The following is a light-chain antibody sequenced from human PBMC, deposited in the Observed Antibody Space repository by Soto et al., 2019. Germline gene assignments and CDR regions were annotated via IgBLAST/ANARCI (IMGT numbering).Light chain of an antibody. J-gene: IGKJ4*01. CDR2: GAS. CDR3: QQSDTWPLT. V-gene: IGKV3-15*01. CDR1: QNINSN. Sequence: EVVMTQSPVGLSVSPGEGATLSCRASQNINSNLAWYQQKPGQAPRLLIHGASTRATGIPARFSGSGSGTEFRLTISSLQSEDFAVYYCQQSDTWPLTFGGGTKLEIK.